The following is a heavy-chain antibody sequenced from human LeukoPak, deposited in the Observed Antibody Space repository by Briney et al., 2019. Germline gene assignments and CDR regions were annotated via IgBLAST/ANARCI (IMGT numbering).Heavy chain of an antibody. D-gene: IGHD3-22*01. J-gene: IGHJ3*02. CDR1: GGTFSSYA. CDR3: ARDGPFYDSSGYWVI. Sequence: SVKVSCKASGGTFSSYAISWVRQAPGQGLEWMGRIIPILGIANYAQKFQGRVTITADKSTSTAYMELSSLRSEDTAAYYCARDGPFYDSSGYWVIWGQGTMVTVSS. V-gene: IGHV1-69*04. CDR2: IIPILGIA.